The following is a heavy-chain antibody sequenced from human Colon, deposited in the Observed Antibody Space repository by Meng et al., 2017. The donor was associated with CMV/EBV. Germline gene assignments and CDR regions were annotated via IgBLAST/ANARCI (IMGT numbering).Heavy chain of an antibody. V-gene: IGHV1-69*10. CDR1: GYTFTDYY. CDR3: AREAPHIVVVVAATRDAFDI. J-gene: IGHJ3*02. CDR2: IIPIYGIT. D-gene: IGHD2-15*01. Sequence: SVKVSCKASGYTFTDYYIHWVRQAPGQGLEWMGRIIPIYGITNYAQKFQGRVTITADKSTSTAYMELSSLRSEDTAVYYCAREAPHIVVVVAATRDAFDIWGQGTMVTVSS.